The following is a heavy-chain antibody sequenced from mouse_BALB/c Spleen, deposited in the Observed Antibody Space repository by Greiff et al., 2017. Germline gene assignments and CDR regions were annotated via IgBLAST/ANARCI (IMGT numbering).Heavy chain of an antibody. CDR3: ASCGGGRDY. CDR2: INPSNGGT. J-gene: IGHJ2*01. Sequence: VQLLQPGAELVRPGVSVKLSCTASGFTFTSYWMHWVKQTPEQGLEWIGEINPSNGGTNYTEKFTSTATLTVDKSSSTAYMQLSSLTSEDSAVYYCASCGGGRDYWGQGTTLTVSS. D-gene: IGHD3-3*01. CDR1: GFTFTSYW. V-gene: IGHV1S81*02.